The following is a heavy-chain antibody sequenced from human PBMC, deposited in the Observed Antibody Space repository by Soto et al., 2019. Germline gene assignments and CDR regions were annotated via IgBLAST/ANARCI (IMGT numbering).Heavy chain of an antibody. V-gene: IGHV4-59*01. CDR3: ARTARAYGDLDY. Sequence: PSETLSLTCTVSGGSISSYYWSWIRQPPGKGLEWIGYIYYSGSTNYNPSLKSRVTISVDTSKNQFSLKLSSVTAADTAVYYCARTARAYGDLDYWGQGTLVTVPQ. J-gene: IGHJ4*02. D-gene: IGHD4-17*01. CDR2: IYYSGST. CDR1: GGSISSYY.